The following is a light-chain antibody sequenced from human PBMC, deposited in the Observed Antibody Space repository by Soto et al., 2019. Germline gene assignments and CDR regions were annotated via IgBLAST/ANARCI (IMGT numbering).Light chain of an antibody. CDR2: GAS. Sequence: EIMLTQSPCTLSLSPGERATLSCGASQSVSNNYLAWYQQKPGHAPSLLIYGASNRATGIPDRLSGSGSGTDFTLTISRLEPEDFAVYYCQQYGSSVTFGQGTKVDIK. V-gene: IGKV3-20*01. CDR3: QQYGSSVT. J-gene: IGKJ1*01. CDR1: QSVSNNY.